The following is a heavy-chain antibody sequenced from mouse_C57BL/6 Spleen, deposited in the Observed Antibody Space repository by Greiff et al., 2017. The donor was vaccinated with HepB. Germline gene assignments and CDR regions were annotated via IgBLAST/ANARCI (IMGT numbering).Heavy chain of an antibody. CDR2: ISSGSSTI. V-gene: IGHV5-17*01. CDR1: GFTFSDYG. CDR3: ARPYYYGKGFDV. Sequence: EVKVEESGGGLVKPGGSLKLSCAASGFTFSDYGMHWVRQAPEKGLEWVAYISSGSSTIYYADTVKGRFTISRDNAKNTLFLQMTSLRAEDTAMYYCARPYYYGKGFDVWGTGTTVTVSS. D-gene: IGHD1-1*01. J-gene: IGHJ1*03.